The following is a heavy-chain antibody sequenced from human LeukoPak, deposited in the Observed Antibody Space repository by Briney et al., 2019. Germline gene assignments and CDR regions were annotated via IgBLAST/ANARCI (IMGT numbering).Heavy chain of an antibody. J-gene: IGHJ5*02. CDR2: INTDGSST. CDR3: ANGGTYSSGP. V-gene: IGHV3-74*01. CDR1: GFTFSSYW. Sequence: GGSLRLSCAASGFTFSSYWMHWVRQAPGKGLVWVSRINTDGSSTSYADSVKGRFTIPRDNAKNSLYLQMNSLRAEDTAVYYCANGGTYSSGPWGQGTLVTVSS. D-gene: IGHD3-22*01.